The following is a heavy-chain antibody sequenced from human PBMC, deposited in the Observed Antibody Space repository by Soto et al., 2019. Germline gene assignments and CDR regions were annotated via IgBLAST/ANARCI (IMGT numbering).Heavy chain of an antibody. J-gene: IGHJ4*02. CDR2: IYYSGST. Sequence: PSGTLSLTSTVSGGSLSSSTYYWVWSRQPPGKGLELIGSIYYSGSTYYNPSLKSRVTISVDTSKNQFSLKLSSVTAADTAVYYCASPLSGSYTDFDYWGQGTLVTVSS. V-gene: IGHV4-39*01. CDR1: GGSLSSSTYY. D-gene: IGHD1-26*01. CDR3: ASPLSGSYTDFDY.